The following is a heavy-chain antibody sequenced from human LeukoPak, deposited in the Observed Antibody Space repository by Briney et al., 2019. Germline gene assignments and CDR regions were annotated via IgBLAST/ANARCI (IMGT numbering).Heavy chain of an antibody. D-gene: IGHD1-14*01. Sequence: GASVKVSCKASVYTFTSYYMHWVRQAPGQGLEWMGIINPSGGDTRYAQKFEGKLTMTRDTSTNTVYMELTSLRSEDTGVYYCAREVMDNLRFDYWGQGTLVTVSS. V-gene: IGHV1-46*01. CDR2: INPSGGDT. CDR3: AREVMDNLRFDY. CDR1: VYTFTSYY. J-gene: IGHJ4*02.